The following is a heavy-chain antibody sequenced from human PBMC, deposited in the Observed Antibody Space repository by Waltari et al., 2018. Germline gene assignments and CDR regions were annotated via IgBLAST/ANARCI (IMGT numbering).Heavy chain of an antibody. V-gene: IGHV1-8*03. J-gene: IGHJ3*02. CDR2: INPNRGTT. CDR1: GYTFTFTNYD. CDR3: ARGGSAAGYAFDI. Sequence: QVQLVQSGAEVERPGASVKVSCKASGYTFTFTNYDINWVRQAAGQGLEGMGGINPNRGTTGYAQKFQGRLTITTDTSISTAYLELSSLRSDDTAVYYCARGGSAAGYAFDIWGQGTLVTVSS. D-gene: IGHD6-13*01.